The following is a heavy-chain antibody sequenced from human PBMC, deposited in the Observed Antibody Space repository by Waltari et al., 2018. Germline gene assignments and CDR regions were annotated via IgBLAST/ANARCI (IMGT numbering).Heavy chain of an antibody. CDR1: GFTFRDSY. CDR2: ISDSGSSP. V-gene: IGHV3-11*01. CDR3: ARSVRSPGD. D-gene: IGHD3-10*02. J-gene: IGHJ4*02. Sequence: QVQLVESGGGLVKPGGSLSSACSASGFTFRDSYMSWIRQAPGKGLEWLSYISDSGSSPYYADSVKGRFTLSRDNAKNSVYLQMNSLRVEDTAVYYCARSVRSPGDWGQGTLVTVSS.